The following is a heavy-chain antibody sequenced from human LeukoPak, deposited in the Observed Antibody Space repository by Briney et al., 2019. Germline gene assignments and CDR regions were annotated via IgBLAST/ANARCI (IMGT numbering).Heavy chain of an antibody. V-gene: IGHV4-59*05. CDR3: ARHRDSYYYVVDV. Sequence: SETLSLTCTVSGGSISSYYWSWIRQPPGKGLEWIGSIYYSGNTYYNPSLRSRVTISVDTSKNQFSLKLSSVTAADTAVYYCARHRDSYYYVVDVWGQGTSVTVSS. CDR1: GGSISSYY. CDR2: IYYSGNT. J-gene: IGHJ6*02.